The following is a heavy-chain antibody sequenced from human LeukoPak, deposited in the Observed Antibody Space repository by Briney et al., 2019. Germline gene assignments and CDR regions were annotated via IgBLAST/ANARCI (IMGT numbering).Heavy chain of an antibody. CDR3: SNGGFQLRYFDWLSPFDY. J-gene: IGHJ4*02. CDR2: ISYDGSNK. D-gene: IGHD3-9*01. V-gene: IGHV3-30-3*01. Sequence: GRSLRLSCAASGFTFSSYAMHWVRQAPGKGLEWVAVISYDGSNKYYADSVKGRFTISRDNSKNTLYLQMNSLRAEDTAVFYCSNGGFQLRYFDWLSPFDYWGQGTLVTVSS. CDR1: GFTFSSYA.